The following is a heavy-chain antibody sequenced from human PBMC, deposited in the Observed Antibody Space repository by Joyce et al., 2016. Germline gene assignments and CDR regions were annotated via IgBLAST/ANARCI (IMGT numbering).Heavy chain of an antibody. V-gene: IGHV3-33*01. CDR3: ARDLEVVIASNEGFDI. CDR1: GFTFNNYG. D-gene: IGHD2-21*01. CDR2: IGYDGNNE. Sequence: QVPLVESGGGVVQPGRSLRLSCATFGFTFNNYGMHWVRQAPGKGLEWVGVIGYDGNNEYYADSVKGRFTISRDISKSTLYLQMNSLRVEDTAVYFCARDLEVVIASNEGFDIWGQGTLVTVSS. J-gene: IGHJ3*02.